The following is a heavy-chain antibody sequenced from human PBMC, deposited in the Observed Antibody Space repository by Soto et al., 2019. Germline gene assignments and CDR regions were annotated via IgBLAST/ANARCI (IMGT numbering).Heavy chain of an antibody. V-gene: IGHV3-21*01. CDR3: ARPTLYCSSTSCYASYYYGMDV. Sequence: GSLRLSCAASGFTFSSYSMNWVRQAPGKGLEWVSSISSSSYIYYADSVKGRFTTSRDNAKNSLYLQMNSLRAEDTAVYYCARPTLYCSSTSCYASYYYGMDVWGQGTTVTVSS. D-gene: IGHD2-2*01. CDR1: GFTFSSYS. CDR2: ISSSSYI. J-gene: IGHJ6*02.